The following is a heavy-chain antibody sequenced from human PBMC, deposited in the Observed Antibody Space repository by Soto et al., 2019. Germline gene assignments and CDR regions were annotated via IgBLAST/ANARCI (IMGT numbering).Heavy chain of an antibody. CDR1: GYTFTSYG. J-gene: IGHJ4*02. D-gene: IGHD6-13*01. Sequence: ASVKVSCKASGYTFTSYGISWVRQAPGQGLEWMGWISAYNGNTNYAQKLQGRATMTTDTSTSTAYMELRSLRSDDTAVYYCARGMLGSSWYYFDYWGQGTLVTVSS. V-gene: IGHV1-18*01. CDR3: ARGMLGSSWYYFDY. CDR2: ISAYNGNT.